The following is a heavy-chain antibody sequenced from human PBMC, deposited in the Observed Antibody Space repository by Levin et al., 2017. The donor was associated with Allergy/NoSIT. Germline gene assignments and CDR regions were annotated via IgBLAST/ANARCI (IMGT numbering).Heavy chain of an antibody. CDR2: ISSSSSYT. CDR3: ARAGAVATPPDY. V-gene: IGHV3-11*05. Sequence: GGSLRLSCAASGFTFSDYYMSWIRQAPGKGLEWVSYISSSSSYTNYADSVKGRFTISRDNAKNSLYLQMNSLRAEDTAVYYCARAGAVATPPDYWGQGTLVTVSS. D-gene: IGHD6-19*01. J-gene: IGHJ4*02. CDR1: GFTFSDYY.